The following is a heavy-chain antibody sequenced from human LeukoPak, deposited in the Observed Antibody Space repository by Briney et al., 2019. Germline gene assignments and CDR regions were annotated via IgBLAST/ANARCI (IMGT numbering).Heavy chain of an antibody. V-gene: IGHV1-18*01. CDR2: ISAYNGNT. CDR3: ARDLGWELFRYYFDY. J-gene: IGHJ4*02. Sequence: ASVKVSCKASGYTFTSYGISWVRQAPGQGLEWMGWISAYNGNTNYAQKLQDRVTMTTDTSTSTAYMELRSLRSDDTAVYYCARDLGWELFRYYFDYWGQGTLVTVSS. D-gene: IGHD1-26*01. CDR1: GYTFTSYG.